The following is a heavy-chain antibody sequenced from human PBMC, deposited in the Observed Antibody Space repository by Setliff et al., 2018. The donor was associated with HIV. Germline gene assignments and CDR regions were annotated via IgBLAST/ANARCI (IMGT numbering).Heavy chain of an antibody. Sequence: ASVKVSCKASGYTLTNYDINWVRQATGQGLEWMGWMNPSGATGYAQEFQGRVTMTRDTSISTAYMELSSLRSEDTAVYYCARGGYSGYDPPGYWGQGTLVTVSS. V-gene: IGHV1-8*02. D-gene: IGHD5-12*01. CDR1: GYTLTNYD. CDR3: ARGGYSGYDPPGY. J-gene: IGHJ4*02. CDR2: MNPSGAT.